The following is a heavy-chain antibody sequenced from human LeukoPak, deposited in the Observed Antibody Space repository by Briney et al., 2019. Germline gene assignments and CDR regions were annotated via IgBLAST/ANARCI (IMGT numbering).Heavy chain of an antibody. CDR1: GYTFTSYG. J-gene: IGHJ4*02. V-gene: IGHV1-18*01. CDR2: ISAYNGNT. Sequence: ASVKVSCKASGYTFTSYGISWVRQAPGQGLEWMGWISAYNGNTNYAQKLQGRVTMTTDTSTSTAYMELRSLRSDDTAVYYCARDSRDTVVTPEGYWGQGTLVTVSS. D-gene: IGHD4-23*01. CDR3: ARDSRDTVVTPEGY.